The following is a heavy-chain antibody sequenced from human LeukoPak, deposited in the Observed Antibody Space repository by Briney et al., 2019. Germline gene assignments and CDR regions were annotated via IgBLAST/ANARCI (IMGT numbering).Heavy chain of an antibody. Sequence: ASVKVSCKASGYTFTSYGIIWVRQAPGQGLEWMGWISAYNGNTNYAQKLQGRVTMTTDTSTSTAYMELRSLRSDDTAVYYCARARGTITGGYFDYWGQGTLVTVSS. CDR3: ARARGTITGGYFDY. V-gene: IGHV1-18*01. D-gene: IGHD5-24*01. CDR1: GYTFTSYG. J-gene: IGHJ4*02. CDR2: ISAYNGNT.